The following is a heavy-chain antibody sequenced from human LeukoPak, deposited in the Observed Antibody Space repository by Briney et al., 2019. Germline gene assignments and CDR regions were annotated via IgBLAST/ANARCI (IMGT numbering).Heavy chain of an antibody. CDR2: IYYSGST. CDR1: GGSISSSSYY. D-gene: IGHD6-13*01. CDR3: ARRGRGSWVGGFLDY. Sequence: SETLSLTCTVSGGSISSSSYYWGWIRQPPGKGLEWIGSIYYSGSTYYNPSLQSRVTISVDTSKNQFSLKLTSVTAADTAVYYCARRGRGSWVGGFLDYWGQGTLVTVSS. J-gene: IGHJ4*02. V-gene: IGHV4-39*01.